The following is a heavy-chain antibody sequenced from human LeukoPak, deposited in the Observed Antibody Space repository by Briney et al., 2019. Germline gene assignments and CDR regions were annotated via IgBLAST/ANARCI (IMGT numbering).Heavy chain of an antibody. CDR2: IYPGDSDT. D-gene: IGHD6-19*01. CDR3: ARRSGIAVDSKNYFDP. J-gene: IGHJ5*02. Sequence: GASVKVSCKASGYTFPSYFMHWVRQMPGKGLEWMGIIYPGDSDTRYSPSFQGQVTISAGKSINTAYLQWSSLKASDTAMYYCARRSGIAVDSKNYFDPWGQGTLVTVSS. CDR1: GYTFPSYF. V-gene: IGHV5-51*01.